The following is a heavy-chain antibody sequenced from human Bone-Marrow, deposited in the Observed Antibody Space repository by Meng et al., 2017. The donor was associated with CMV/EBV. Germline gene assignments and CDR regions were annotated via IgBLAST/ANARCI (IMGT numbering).Heavy chain of an antibody. Sequence: GGSLRLSCAASGFTFGSFALHWVRQAPGKGLEWVAIISYDGGNEYYADSVKGRFTIPRDNSKNTLYLQMNSLRAEDTAVYYCARVVGSLQYYYYYYGMDVWGQGTTVTVSS. CDR3: ARVVGSLQYYYYYYGMDV. V-gene: IGHV3-30*04. CDR1: GFTFGSFA. J-gene: IGHJ6*02. CDR2: ISYDGGNE. D-gene: IGHD1-26*01.